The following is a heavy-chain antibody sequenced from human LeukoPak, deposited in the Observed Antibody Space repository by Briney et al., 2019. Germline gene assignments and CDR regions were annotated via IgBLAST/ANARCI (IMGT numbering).Heavy chain of an antibody. Sequence: SVKVSCKASGGTFSSYTISWVRQAPGQGLEWMGRIIPSLGIANYAQKLQGRVTITAHKSTSTAYMEVSSRRSEETAVYYRARDRGASTDYFDYWGQGTLVTVSS. D-gene: IGHD3-10*01. CDR1: GGTFSSYT. CDR3: ARDRGASTDYFDY. J-gene: IGHJ4*02. V-gene: IGHV1-69*04. CDR2: IIPSLGIA.